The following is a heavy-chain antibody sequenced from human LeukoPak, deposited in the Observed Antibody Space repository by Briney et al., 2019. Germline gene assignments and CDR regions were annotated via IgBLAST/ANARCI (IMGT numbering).Heavy chain of an antibody. J-gene: IGHJ3*02. Sequence: GGSLRLSCAASGFTFSSYSMNWVRQAPGKGLEWVSSISSSSSYIYYADSVKGQFTISRDNAKNSLYLQMNSLRAEDTAVYYCARDWTRAFDIWGQGTMVTVSS. CDR1: GFTFSSYS. V-gene: IGHV3-21*01. CDR3: ARDWTRAFDI. CDR2: ISSSSSYI. D-gene: IGHD3/OR15-3a*01.